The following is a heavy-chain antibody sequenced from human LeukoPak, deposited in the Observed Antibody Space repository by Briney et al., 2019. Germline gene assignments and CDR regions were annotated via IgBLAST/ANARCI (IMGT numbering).Heavy chain of an antibody. CDR2: IYYSGST. Sequence: SETLSLTCTVSGGSISSGGYYWSWIRQHPGKGLEWIGYIYYSGSTYYNPSLKSPLTISVDPSKNQFSLKLRSVPAANTAVYYCARAMVRGSMDVWGQGTTVTVSS. J-gene: IGHJ6*02. CDR1: GGSISSGGYY. CDR3: ARAMVRGSMDV. V-gene: IGHV4-31*01. D-gene: IGHD3-10*01.